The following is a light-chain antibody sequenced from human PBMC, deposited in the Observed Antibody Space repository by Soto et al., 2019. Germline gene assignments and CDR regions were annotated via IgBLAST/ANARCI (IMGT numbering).Light chain of an antibody. Sequence: EIVMTQSPGTLSVPPGERAPLSCRDSQSVSSTLAWYQQNPGQAPRLFIYGGSSRATGIPDRFSGSVSGTELTLTISRLEPEDVAVYYCQQYEAVVTFGQGTKVDI. CDR1: QSVSST. V-gene: IGKV3-20*01. J-gene: IGKJ1*01. CDR3: QQYEAVVT. CDR2: GGS.